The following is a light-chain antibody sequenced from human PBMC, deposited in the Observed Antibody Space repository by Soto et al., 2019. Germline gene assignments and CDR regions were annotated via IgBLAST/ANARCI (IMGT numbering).Light chain of an antibody. CDR2: NAS. J-gene: IGKJ3*01. CDR3: HQHATSPLT. CDR1: QSVGNNY. V-gene: IGKV3-20*01. Sequence: EIVLTQSPSTLFLSPGKRATLSCRASQSVGNNYLSWYQQKPGQAPRLLIYNASNRAAGIPDRFSGSGSGTDFSLNISRLEPEDVAVYFCHQHATSPLTFGPGTKVSVK.